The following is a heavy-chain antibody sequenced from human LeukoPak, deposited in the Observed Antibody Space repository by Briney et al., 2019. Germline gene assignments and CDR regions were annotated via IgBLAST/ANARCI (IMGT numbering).Heavy chain of an antibody. Sequence: PGGSLRLSCAASGFTFSSYAMSWVRQAPGKGLEWVSAISGSGGSTYYADSVKGRFTISRDNSKNTLYLQMNSLRAEDTAVYYCAKVYVDTAMVSEYFQHWGQGTLVTVSS. CDR2: ISGSGGST. V-gene: IGHV3-23*01. D-gene: IGHD5-18*01. J-gene: IGHJ1*01. CDR1: GFTFSSYA. CDR3: AKVYVDTAMVSEYFQH.